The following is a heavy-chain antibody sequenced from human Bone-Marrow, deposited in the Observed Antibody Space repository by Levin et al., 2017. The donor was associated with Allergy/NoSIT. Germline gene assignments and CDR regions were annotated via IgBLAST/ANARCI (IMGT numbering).Heavy chain of an antibody. CDR2: IYYSGST. D-gene: IGHD6-13*01. J-gene: IGHJ4*02. V-gene: IGHV4-39*07. Sequence: SQTLSLTCTVSGGSISSSSYYWGWIRQPPGKGLEWIGSIYYSGSTYYNPSLKSRVTISVDTSKNQFSLKLSSVTAADTAVYYCARELSSWYDYWGQGTLVTVSS. CDR3: ARELSSWYDY. CDR1: GGSISSSSYY.